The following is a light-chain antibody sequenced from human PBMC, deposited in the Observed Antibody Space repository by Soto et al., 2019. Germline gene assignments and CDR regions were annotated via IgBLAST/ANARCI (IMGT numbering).Light chain of an antibody. J-gene: IGKJ4*01. Sequence: EFVLTQSPGTLSLSPGERATLSCRASQTVRNNYLAWYQQKPGQAPRLLIYDASSRATGIPDRFSGGGSGTDGTITISRLEPEDGEVYDGQQFSSYPLTFGGGTKVDIK. CDR3: QQFSSYPLT. CDR2: DAS. V-gene: IGKV3-20*01. CDR1: QTVRNNY.